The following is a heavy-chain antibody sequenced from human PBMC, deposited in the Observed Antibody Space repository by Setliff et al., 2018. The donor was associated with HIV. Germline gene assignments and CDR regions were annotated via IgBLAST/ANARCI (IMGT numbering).Heavy chain of an antibody. CDR3: ARRFLTTAVTLGFDI. CDR2: TYYSGHT. CDR1: GDPINSSNCY. Sequence: SETLSLTCTVSGDPINSSNCYWGWIRQPPGKGLDWIGSTYYSGHTYYNSSLKSRVTMSVDTSKNQFSLRLSSVSAAGTGVYYCARRFLTTAVTLGFDIWGQGTMVTVSS. V-gene: IGHV4-39*01. J-gene: IGHJ3*02. D-gene: IGHD4-17*01.